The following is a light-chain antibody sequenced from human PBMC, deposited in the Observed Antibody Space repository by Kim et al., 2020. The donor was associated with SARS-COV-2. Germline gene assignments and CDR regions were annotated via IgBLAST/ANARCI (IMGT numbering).Light chain of an antibody. CDR2: YES. CDR3: QVWDSSSDHWV. V-gene: IGLV3-21*04. CDR1: NIGSKS. Sequence: APGKTARITCGGNNIGSKSVHWYQQKPGQAPVLVIYYESDRPSGIPERFSGSNSGNTATLTISRVEAGYEADYYCQVWDSSSDHWVFGGGTQLTVL. J-gene: IGLJ3*02.